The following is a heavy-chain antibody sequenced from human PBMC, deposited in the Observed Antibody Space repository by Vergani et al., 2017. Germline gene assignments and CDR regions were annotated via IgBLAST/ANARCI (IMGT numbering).Heavy chain of an antibody. Sequence: EVQLMDSGGGLVQPGGSLRLPCAVSGLTFSNYRMSWVRQAPGKGLEWVANIKEDGSETFYVDSVMGRFTISRDNSKNSLYLQMNSLRTEDTALYYCAKDISGWAEYYYYYCGMDVWGQGTTVTVSS. CDR1: GLTFSNYR. J-gene: IGHJ6*02. CDR2: IKEDGSET. CDR3: AKDISGWAEYYYYYCGMDV. D-gene: IGHD6-19*01. V-gene: IGHV3-7*03.